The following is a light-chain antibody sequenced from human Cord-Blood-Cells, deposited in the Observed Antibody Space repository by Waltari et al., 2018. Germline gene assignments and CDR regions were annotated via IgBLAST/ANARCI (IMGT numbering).Light chain of an antibody. CDR1: QSVSSSY. CDR2: GAS. V-gene: IGKV3-20*01. J-gene: IGKJ3*01. CDR3: QQYGSSRFT. Sequence: EIVLTQSPGTLSLSPGERATLSCRASQSVSSSYVAWYQQKPGQAPRLLHYGASSRATGIPDRFSGSGSGTDFTLTISRLEPEDFALYYCQQYGSSRFTFGPGTKVEIK.